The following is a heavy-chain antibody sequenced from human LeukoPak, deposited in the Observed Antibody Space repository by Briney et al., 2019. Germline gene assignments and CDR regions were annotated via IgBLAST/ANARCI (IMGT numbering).Heavy chain of an antibody. CDR2: ITKYDGRV. Sequence: GGSLRLSCAVSGFGVHTFAMSWVRQAPGKGLEWLSSITKYDGRVYYADSVRGRLTISRDSSQNELYLQMNSLRADDSAIYYCAKDHSADGWPTFEYWGRGTLVTVPS. J-gene: IGHJ4*02. V-gene: IGHV3-23*01. D-gene: IGHD5-24*01. CDR3: AKDHSADGWPTFEY. CDR1: GFGVHTFA.